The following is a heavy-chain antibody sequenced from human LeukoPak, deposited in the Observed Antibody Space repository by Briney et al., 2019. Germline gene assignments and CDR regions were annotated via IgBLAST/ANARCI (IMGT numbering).Heavy chain of an antibody. Sequence: GGSLRLSCAASGFSFTTHWMNWVRQAPGKGLEWVSYISSSGSTVYYADSVKGRFTISRDNDKNSLYLQMNSLRAEDTAVYYCARDPSGGHDDGYFDYWGQGTLVTVSS. D-gene: IGHD5-12*01. J-gene: IGHJ4*02. CDR3: ARDPSGGHDDGYFDY. CDR1: GFSFTTHW. CDR2: ISSSGSTV. V-gene: IGHV3-48*03.